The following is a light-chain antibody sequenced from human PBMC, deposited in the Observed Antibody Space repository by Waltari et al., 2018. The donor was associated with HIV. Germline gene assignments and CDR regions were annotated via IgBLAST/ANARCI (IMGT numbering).Light chain of an antibody. Sequence: QSALTQPHSVSGSPGQSLTISCTGTSSYVDTFVSWYQQHPGKAPKVTIYDVNKRPSAFPDRCSGSKSGNTAFLTISGLQADDEAEYHCCSHAGNFIFAFGSGTKVTVL. CDR1: SSYVDTF. J-gene: IGLJ1*01. CDR3: CSHAGNFIFA. V-gene: IGLV2-11*01. CDR2: DVN.